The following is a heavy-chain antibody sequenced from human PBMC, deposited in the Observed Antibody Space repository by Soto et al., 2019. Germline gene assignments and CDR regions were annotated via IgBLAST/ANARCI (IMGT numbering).Heavy chain of an antibody. V-gene: IGHV3-30*18. CDR3: AKTATKEYYYYYYMDV. CDR2: ISYDGSNK. J-gene: IGHJ6*03. CDR1: GFTFSSYG. D-gene: IGHD1-26*01. Sequence: GGSLRLSCAASGFTFSSYGMHWVRQAPGKGLEWVAVISYDGSNKYYADSVKGRFTISRDNSKNTRYLQMNSLIAEDTAVYYCAKTATKEYYYYYYMDVWGKGTTVTVSS.